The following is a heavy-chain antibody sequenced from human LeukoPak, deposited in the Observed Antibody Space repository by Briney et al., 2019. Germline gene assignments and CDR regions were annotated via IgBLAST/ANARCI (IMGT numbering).Heavy chain of an antibody. V-gene: IGHV1-69*13. CDR2: FIPVFGPA. D-gene: IGHD6-19*01. J-gene: IGHJ4*02. CDR3: ARAGEVYNSGSYLEY. Sequence: EASVKVSCKASGGTFSNYAVSWVRQAPGQGLEWMGGFIPVFGPANYAQKFQGRVTITADESTSKAYMELSSLRSEDTAVYYCARAGEVYNSGSYLEYWGQGTLVTVSS. CDR1: GGTFSNYA.